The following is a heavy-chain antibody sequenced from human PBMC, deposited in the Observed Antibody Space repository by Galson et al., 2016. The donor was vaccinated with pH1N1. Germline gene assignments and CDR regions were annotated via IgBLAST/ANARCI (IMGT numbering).Heavy chain of an antibody. CDR1: GDSVSSNSAA. CDR2: TYYRSEWYN. J-gene: IGHJ6*02. CDR3: ARGGFYYDSSGPSYGMDV. D-gene: IGHD3-22*01. V-gene: IGHV6-1*01. Sequence: CAISGDSVSSNSAAWNWIRQSPSRGLEWLGRTYYRSEWYNDYAVSVKSRITINPDTSKNQFSLQLNSVTPEDTAVYYCARGGFYYDSSGPSYGMDVWGQGTTVTVSS.